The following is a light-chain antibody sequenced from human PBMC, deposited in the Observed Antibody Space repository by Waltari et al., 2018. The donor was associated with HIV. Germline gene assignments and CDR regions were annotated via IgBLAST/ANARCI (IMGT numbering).Light chain of an antibody. V-gene: IGKV3D-20*01. J-gene: IGKJ2*01. Sequence: TQSPATLSVSPGERATLSCRASQNIKNNYLAWYQQKGGLAPRLLIYDASRRASGIPDRFSGSGSGTDFTLTISRLEPDDFATYYCHQFGSSVSYTFGQGTKLEIK. CDR2: DAS. CDR3: HQFGSSVSYT. CDR1: QNIKNNY.